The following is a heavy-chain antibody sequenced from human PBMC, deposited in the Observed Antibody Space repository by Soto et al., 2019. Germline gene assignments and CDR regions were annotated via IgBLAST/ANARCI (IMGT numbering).Heavy chain of an antibody. CDR2: IRSEAYGGTP. J-gene: IGHJ3*02. D-gene: IGHD3-22*01. CDR1: GFIFSNYG. Sequence: PGGSLRLSWVASGFIFSNYGMSFFRQAPGKGLEWVGFIRSEAYGGTPEYAASVKGRLTISRDDSKSIAYLQMNSLKTEDTAMYYCTRDLTVIVVVTSHAFDIWGQGTMVTVSS. CDR3: TRDLTVIVVVTSHAFDI. V-gene: IGHV3-49*03.